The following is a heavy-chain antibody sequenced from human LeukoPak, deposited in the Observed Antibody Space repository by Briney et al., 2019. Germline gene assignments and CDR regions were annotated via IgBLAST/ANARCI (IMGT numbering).Heavy chain of an antibody. V-gene: IGHV3-20*04. CDR1: GFTFADYG. Sequence: GGSLRLSCAASGFTFADYGMTWVRQAPGKGLEWVSGINWNGISTGYADSVKGRFTISRDNAKNSLYLQMNSLRAEDTALYYCARAQGDSSGYYGDSVAYYFDYWGQGTLVTVSS. CDR3: ARAQGDSSGYYGDSVAYYFDY. CDR2: INWNGIST. J-gene: IGHJ4*02. D-gene: IGHD3-22*01.